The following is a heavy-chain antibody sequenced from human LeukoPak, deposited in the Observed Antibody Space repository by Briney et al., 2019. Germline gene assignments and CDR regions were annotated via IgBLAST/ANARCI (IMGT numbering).Heavy chain of an antibody. V-gene: IGHV3-21*01. CDR2: ISSSSSYI. D-gene: IGHD6-13*01. J-gene: IGHJ4*02. CDR3: ARGIATNHYFDY. CDR1: GFTFDDYG. Sequence: GGSLRLSCAASGFTFDDYGMSWVRQAPGKGLEWVSSISSSSSYIYYADSVKGRFTISRDNAKNSLYLQMNSLRAEDTAVYYCARGIATNHYFDYWGQGTLVTVSS.